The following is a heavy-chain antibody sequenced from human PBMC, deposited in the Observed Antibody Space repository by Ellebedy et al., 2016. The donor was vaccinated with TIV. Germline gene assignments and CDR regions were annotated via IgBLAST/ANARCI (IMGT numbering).Heavy chain of an antibody. V-gene: IGHV4-39*07. CDR2: IYYSGST. J-gene: IGHJ5*02. D-gene: IGHD3-10*01. Sequence: SETLSLXXTVSGGSISSSSYYWGWIRQPPGKGLEWIGSIYYSGSTNYNPSLKSRVTISVDTSKNQFSLKLSSVTAADTAVYYCARGPITMVRATGGWFDPWGQGTLVTVSS. CDR3: ARGPITMVRATGGWFDP. CDR1: GGSISSSSYY.